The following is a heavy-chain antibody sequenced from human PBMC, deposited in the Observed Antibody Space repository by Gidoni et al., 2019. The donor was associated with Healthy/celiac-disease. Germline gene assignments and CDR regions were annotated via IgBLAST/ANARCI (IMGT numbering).Heavy chain of an antibody. V-gene: IGHV4-39*01. J-gene: IGHJ4*02. CDR2: IYYRGST. D-gene: IGHD3-10*01. CDR1: GGSISSSSYY. Sequence: QLQLQESGPGLVTPSETLSLTCTVPGGSISSSSYYWGWIRQPPGKGLEWIGSIYYRGSTYYNPSLKSRVTISVDTSKNQYSLKLSSVTAADTAVYYCARHPYYDYWGQGTLVTVSS. CDR3: ARHPYYDY.